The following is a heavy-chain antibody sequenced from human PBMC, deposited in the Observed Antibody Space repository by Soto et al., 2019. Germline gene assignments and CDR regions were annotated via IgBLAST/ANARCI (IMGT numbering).Heavy chain of an antibody. CDR2: IYYSGST. D-gene: IGHD3-10*01. CDR1: SASIRSTIYY. J-gene: IGHJ6*02. Sequence: SVTLSLTCTISSASIRSTIYYWGWIGQPPGKGLEWIGSIYYSGSTYYNPSLKSRVTISVDTSKNQFSLKLSSVTAADTAVYYCARLGESGYGMDVWGQGTTVT. V-gene: IGHV4-39*01. CDR3: ARLGESGYGMDV.